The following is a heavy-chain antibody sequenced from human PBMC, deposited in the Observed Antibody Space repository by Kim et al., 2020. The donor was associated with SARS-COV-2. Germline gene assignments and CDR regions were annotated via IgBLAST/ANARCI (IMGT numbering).Heavy chain of an antibody. J-gene: IGHJ4*02. CDR3: ARDYACSSTSCYAFDY. D-gene: IGHD2-2*01. V-gene: IGHV3-30*07. Sequence: MKGRFTISKTNSKNTLYLHMNSLRAEDTAVYYCARDYACSSTSCYAFDYWGQGTLVTVSS.